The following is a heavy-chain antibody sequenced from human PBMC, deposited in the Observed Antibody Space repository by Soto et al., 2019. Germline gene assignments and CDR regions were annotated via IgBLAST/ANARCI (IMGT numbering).Heavy chain of an antibody. CDR1: GFTFINTG. J-gene: IGHJ4*02. D-gene: IGHD3-22*01. CDR2: ITGNGDTT. Sequence: PVGSLRLSCAGSGFTFINTGMSWVRQAPGQGLEWVSAITGNGDTTYYADSVKGRFTISRDNSKSTLYLQMNSLRAEDTAVYYCAKIDGYFDYWGQGTQVTVSS. CDR3: AKIDGYFDY. V-gene: IGHV3-23*01.